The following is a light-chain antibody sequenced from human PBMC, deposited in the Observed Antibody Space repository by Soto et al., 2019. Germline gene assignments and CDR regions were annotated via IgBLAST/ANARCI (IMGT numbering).Light chain of an antibody. Sequence: QLVPTQSSSASVSLGSSVKLTCTLSSGHRSYIIAWHQQQPGKAPRYLMKVEGSGGYNKGSGIPDRFSGSSSGADRYLTISNLQSEDEADYFCETWDSSTRVFGGGTKLAVL. V-gene: IGLV4-60*03. J-gene: IGLJ3*02. CDR1: SGHRSYI. CDR3: ETWDSSTRV. CDR2: VEGSGGY.